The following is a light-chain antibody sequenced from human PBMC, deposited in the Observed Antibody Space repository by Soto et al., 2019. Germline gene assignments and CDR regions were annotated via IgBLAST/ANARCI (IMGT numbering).Light chain of an antibody. CDR2: DAS. Sequence: EIVLTQSPATLSLSPGERATLSCWASQSVSSYLAWYQHKPGQAPRLLIYDASNRATGIPARFSGSGSGTDFTLTISSLEPEDFAVYYCQQHSNWPWTFGQGTKV. CDR1: QSVSSY. CDR3: QQHSNWPWT. V-gene: IGKV3-11*01. J-gene: IGKJ1*01.